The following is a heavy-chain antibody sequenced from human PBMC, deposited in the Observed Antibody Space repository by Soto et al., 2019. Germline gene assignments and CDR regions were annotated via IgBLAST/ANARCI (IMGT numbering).Heavy chain of an antibody. Sequence: LSLTCAVYGGSFSGYYWSWIRQPPGKGLEWIGEINHSGSTNYNPSLKSRVTISVDTSKNQFSLKLSSVTAADTAVYYCARSGSSVTFDPWGQGTLVTVSS. CDR2: INHSGST. V-gene: IGHV4-34*01. J-gene: IGHJ5*02. CDR1: GGSFSGYY. D-gene: IGHD6-6*01. CDR3: ARSGSSVTFDP.